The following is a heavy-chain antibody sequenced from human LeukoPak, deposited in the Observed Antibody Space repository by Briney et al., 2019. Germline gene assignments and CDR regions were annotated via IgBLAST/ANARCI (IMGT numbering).Heavy chain of an antibody. V-gene: IGHV3-53*01. CDR1: GFTVSSNY. D-gene: IGHD3-10*01. J-gene: IGHJ4*02. CDR2: IYRDGST. CDR3: ARDTYGKNYFDY. Sequence: GGSLSPSCAASGFTVSSNYMSWVRQAPGKGLEWVSVIYRDGSTYYADSVKGRFTISRDNSKNTLYLQMNSLRAEDTAVYYCARDTYGKNYFDYWGRGTLVTVSS.